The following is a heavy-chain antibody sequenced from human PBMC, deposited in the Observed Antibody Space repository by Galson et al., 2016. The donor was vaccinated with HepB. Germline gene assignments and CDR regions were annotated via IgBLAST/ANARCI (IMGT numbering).Heavy chain of an antibody. Sequence: SLRLSCAASGFTVSDYDMDWVRLAPGKGLEWVGRFENNANSHTILYAASVRGRFSISRDASKNSLDLEMNSLKTDDTAVYFCARRGTAGGLDLWGQGTMVAVSS. D-gene: IGHD1-7*01. CDR1: GFTVSDYD. V-gene: IGHV3-72*01. CDR3: ARRGTAGGLDL. J-gene: IGHJ3*01. CDR2: FENNANSHTI.